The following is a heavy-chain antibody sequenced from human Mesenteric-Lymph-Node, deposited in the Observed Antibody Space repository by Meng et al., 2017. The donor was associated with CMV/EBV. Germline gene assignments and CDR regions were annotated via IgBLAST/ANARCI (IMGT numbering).Heavy chain of an antibody. CDR3: AKDLYGGNSGFDY. CDR2: IKQDGSEK. CDR1: GFTFSSYW. Sequence: GESLKISCAASGFTFSSYWMSWVRQAPGKGLEWVANIKQDGSEKYYVDSVKGRFTISRDNAKNSLYLQMNSLRAEDTAVYYCAKDLYGGNSGFDYWGQGTLVTVSS. V-gene: IGHV3-7*01. J-gene: IGHJ4*02. D-gene: IGHD4-23*01.